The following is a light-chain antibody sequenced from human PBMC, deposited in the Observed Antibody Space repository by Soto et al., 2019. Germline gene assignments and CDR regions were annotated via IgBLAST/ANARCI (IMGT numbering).Light chain of an antibody. CDR2: EVD. Sequence: QSALTQPASVSGSPGQSITISCSGTTSDVGIYNLFSWYQQHQGKAPKLVIYEVDKRPSGVSNRFSGSRSGNTASLTISGLQSEDEADYDCSSYAGSRWVFCGGTKLTVL. CDR1: TSDVGIYNL. CDR3: SSYAGSRWV. V-gene: IGLV2-23*02. J-gene: IGLJ3*02.